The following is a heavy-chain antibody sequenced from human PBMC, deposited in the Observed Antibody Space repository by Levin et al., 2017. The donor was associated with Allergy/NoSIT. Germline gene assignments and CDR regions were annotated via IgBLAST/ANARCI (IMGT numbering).Heavy chain of an antibody. Sequence: GGSLRLSCKGSGYSFTSYWIGWVRQMPGKGLEWMGIIYPGDSDTRYSPSFQGQVTISADKSISTAYLQWSSLKASDTAMYYCASLYYGDYSGGSFDYWGQGTLVTVSS. D-gene: IGHD4-23*01. CDR3: ASLYYGDYSGGSFDY. V-gene: IGHV5-51*01. J-gene: IGHJ4*02. CDR2: IYPGDSDT. CDR1: GYSFTSYW.